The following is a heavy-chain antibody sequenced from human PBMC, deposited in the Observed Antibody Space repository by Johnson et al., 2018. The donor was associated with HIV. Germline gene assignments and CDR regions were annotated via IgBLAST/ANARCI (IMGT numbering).Heavy chain of an antibody. CDR3: ATSTASDAFDI. V-gene: IGHV3-23*04. CDR1: GFTFSSYA. D-gene: IGHD1-1*01. CDR2: ISGSGGTT. Sequence: VQLVESGGGLVQPGGSLRLSCAASGFTFSSYAMSWVRQAPGQGLAWVSAISGSGGTTYSAASVKGRFTISRDNSKNPLYLQMNSLRAEDTAVYYCATSTASDAFDIWGQGTMVTVSS. J-gene: IGHJ3*02.